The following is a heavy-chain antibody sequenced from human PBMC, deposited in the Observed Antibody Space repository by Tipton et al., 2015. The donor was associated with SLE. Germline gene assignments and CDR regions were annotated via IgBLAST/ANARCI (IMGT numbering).Heavy chain of an antibody. J-gene: IGHJ4*02. V-gene: IGHV4-59*11. Sequence: TLSLTCTVSGGSISSHYWSRIRQPPGKGLEWIGYIYYSGSINYNPPLKSRVTISVDTSKNQFSLKLSSVTAADTAVYYCARGGGSSGVFDYWGQGTLVTVSS. CDR3: ARGGGSSGVFDY. CDR2: IYYSGSI. D-gene: IGHD6-19*01. CDR1: GGSISSHY.